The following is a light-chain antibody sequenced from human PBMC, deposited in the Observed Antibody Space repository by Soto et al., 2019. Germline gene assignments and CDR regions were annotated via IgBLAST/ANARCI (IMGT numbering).Light chain of an antibody. CDR2: GAS. V-gene: IGKV3-20*01. CDR1: QSLSSNF. J-gene: IGKJ1*01. Sequence: EIVLTQSPGTLSLSPGDRATLSCRASQSLSSNFLAWYQQKPGQAPRLLIYGASRRATDIPDRFSGSGSGTDFALTITRLEPADFAVYSCQQYATFPRTFGQGTKVEIQ. CDR3: QQYATFPRT.